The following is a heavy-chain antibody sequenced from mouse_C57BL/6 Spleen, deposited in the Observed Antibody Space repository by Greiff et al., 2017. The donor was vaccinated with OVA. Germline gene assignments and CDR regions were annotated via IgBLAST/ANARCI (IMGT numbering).Heavy chain of an antibody. D-gene: IGHD2-3*01. Sequence: EVKLMESGPGLVKPSQSLSLTCSVTGYSITSGYYWNWIRQFPGNKLEWMGYISYDGSNNYNPSLKNRISITRDTSKNQFFLKLNSVTTEDTATYYCARGVYDGYYVYAMDYWGQGTSVTVSS. CDR1: GYSITSGYY. CDR3: ARGVYDGYYVYAMDY. J-gene: IGHJ4*01. V-gene: IGHV3-6*01. CDR2: ISYDGSN.